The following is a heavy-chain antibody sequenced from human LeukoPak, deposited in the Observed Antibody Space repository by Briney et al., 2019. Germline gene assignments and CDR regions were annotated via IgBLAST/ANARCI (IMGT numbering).Heavy chain of an antibody. CDR1: GFTFSSYS. D-gene: IGHD3-22*01. CDR3: ARARRRPLAHYYDSSVISVPFDY. Sequence: PGGSLRLSCAASGFTFSSYSMNWVRQAPGKGLEWVSYISSSSSTIYYADSVKGRFTISRDNAKNSLYLQMNSLRDEDTAVYYCARARRRPLAHYYDSSVISVPFDYWGQGTLVTVSS. J-gene: IGHJ4*02. CDR2: ISSSSSTI. V-gene: IGHV3-48*02.